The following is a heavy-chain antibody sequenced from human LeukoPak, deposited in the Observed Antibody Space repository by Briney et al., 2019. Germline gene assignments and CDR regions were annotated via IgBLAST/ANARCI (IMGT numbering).Heavy chain of an antibody. D-gene: IGHD6-13*01. CDR1: GGSISSSSYY. CDR3: TRHKKQQLVLDY. J-gene: IGHJ4*02. V-gene: IGHV4-39*01. Sequence: SETLSLTCTVSGGSISSSSYYWGWIRQPPGKGLEWIGSIYYSGSTYYNPSPKSRVTISVDTSKNQFSLKLSSVTAADTAVYYCTRHKKQQLVLDYWGQGTLVTVSS. CDR2: IYYSGST.